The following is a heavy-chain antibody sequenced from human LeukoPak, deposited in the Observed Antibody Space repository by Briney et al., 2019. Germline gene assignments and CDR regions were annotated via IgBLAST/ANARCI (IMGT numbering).Heavy chain of an antibody. J-gene: IGHJ4*02. CDR3: AKDRDDYGDDC. Sequence: GGSLRLSCAASGFSISSYEMNWVRQAPGKGLEWVSHISSSGSTIWYADSVKGRFTISRDNSKNTLYLQMNSLRAEDTAVYYCAKDRDDYGDDCWGQGILVTVST. D-gene: IGHD4-17*01. V-gene: IGHV3-48*03. CDR1: GFSISSYE. CDR2: ISSSGSTI.